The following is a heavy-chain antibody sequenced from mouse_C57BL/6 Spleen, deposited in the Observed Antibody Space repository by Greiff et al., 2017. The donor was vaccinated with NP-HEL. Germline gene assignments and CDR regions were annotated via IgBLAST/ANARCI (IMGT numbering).Heavy chain of an antibody. CDR2: INPSSGYT. Sequence: VQLQQSGAELARPGASVKMSCKASGYTFTSYTMHWVKQRPGQGLEWIGYINPSSGYTKYNQKFKDKATLTADKSSSTAYMQLSSLTSEDSAVYYWARGELGYFDVGGTGTTVTVSS. J-gene: IGHJ1*03. D-gene: IGHD1-3*01. V-gene: IGHV1-4*01. CDR3: ARGELGYFDV. CDR1: GYTFTSYT.